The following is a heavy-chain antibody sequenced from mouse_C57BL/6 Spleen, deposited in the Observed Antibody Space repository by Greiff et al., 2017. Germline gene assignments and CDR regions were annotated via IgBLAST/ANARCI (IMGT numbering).Heavy chain of an antibody. D-gene: IGHD2-5*01. J-gene: IGHJ2*01. CDR1: GYTFTDYY. CDR2: INPNNGGT. CDR3: AREGSNFHYFDY. Sequence: EVQLQQSGPELVKPGASVKISCKASGYTFTDYYMNWVKQSHGKSLEWIGDINPNNGGTSYNQKFKGKATLTVDKSSSTAYMELRSLTSEDSAVYYCAREGSNFHYFDYWGQGTTLTVSS. V-gene: IGHV1-26*01.